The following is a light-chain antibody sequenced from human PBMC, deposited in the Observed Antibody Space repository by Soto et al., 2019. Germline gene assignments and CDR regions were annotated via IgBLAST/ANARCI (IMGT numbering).Light chain of an antibody. CDR2: DAS. CDR1: QSINRW. Sequence: IQMTQSPSTLSASIVDTVTITCRASQSINRWLAWYQQKPGEAPKLLIYDASSLESGVPSRFSGTGSGTEFTLTINSLQADDFATYYCQQHNSFSITFGQGTRLEI. V-gene: IGKV1-5*01. CDR3: QQHNSFSIT. J-gene: IGKJ5*01.